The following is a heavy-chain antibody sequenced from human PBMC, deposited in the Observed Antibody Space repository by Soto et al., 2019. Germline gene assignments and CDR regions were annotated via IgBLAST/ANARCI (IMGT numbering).Heavy chain of an antibody. Sequence: GGSLRLSCTASGFTFGDYAMSWFRQAPGKGLEWVGFIRSKAYGGTTEYAASVKGRFTISRDDSKSIAYLQMNSLKTEDTAVYYCIRDQCFSGWSWVIASYSYSGMDVWGQGPRSPSP. D-gene: IGHD6-19*01. CDR2: IRSKAYGGTT. CDR1: GFTFGDYA. J-gene: IGHJ6*02. V-gene: IGHV3-49*03. CDR3: IRDQCFSGWSWVIASYSYSGMDV.